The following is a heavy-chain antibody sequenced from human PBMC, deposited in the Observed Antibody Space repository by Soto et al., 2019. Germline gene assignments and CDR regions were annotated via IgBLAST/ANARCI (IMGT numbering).Heavy chain of an antibody. Sequence: QVQLVQSGAEVKKPGSSVKVSCKASGGTFSSYAISWVRQAPGQGLEWMGGIIPIFGTPNYAQKFQGRVTITADKSTSTAYMELSSLRSEDRAVYYCARDPDYGGNSGLGLVDYWGQGTLVTVSS. CDR2: IIPIFGTP. CDR1: GGTFSSYA. V-gene: IGHV1-69*06. D-gene: IGHD4-17*01. CDR3: ARDPDYGGNSGLGLVDY. J-gene: IGHJ4*02.